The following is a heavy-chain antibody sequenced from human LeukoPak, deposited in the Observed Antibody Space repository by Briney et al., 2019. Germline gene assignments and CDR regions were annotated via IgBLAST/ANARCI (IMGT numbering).Heavy chain of an antibody. Sequence: ASETLSLTCTVSGYSISSGYYWGWIRQPPGKGLEWIGSIYHSGSTYYNPSLKSRVTISVDTSKNQFSLRLSSVTAADTAVYYCARGQGITIFGVVIAHDAFDIWGQGTMVTVSS. CDR2: IYHSGST. V-gene: IGHV4-38-2*02. D-gene: IGHD3-3*01. CDR1: GYSISSGYY. J-gene: IGHJ3*02. CDR3: ARGQGITIFGVVIAHDAFDI.